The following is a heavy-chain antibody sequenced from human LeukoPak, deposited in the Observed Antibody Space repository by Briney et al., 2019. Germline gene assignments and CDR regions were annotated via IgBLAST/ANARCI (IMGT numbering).Heavy chain of an antibody. CDR2: IYYSGST. J-gene: IGHJ4*02. D-gene: IGHD2-21*01. CDR3: ARSRSRPLLPPLPKSQYYFDY. CDR1: GVSISSSSYY. Sequence: PSETLSLTCTVSGVSISSSSYYWGWIRQPPGKGLEWIAIIYYSGSTYYNPSLESRVTISVDTSKNQFSLKLSSVTAADTAVYYCARSRSRPLLPPLPKSQYYFDYWGQGTLVTVSS. V-gene: IGHV4-39*01.